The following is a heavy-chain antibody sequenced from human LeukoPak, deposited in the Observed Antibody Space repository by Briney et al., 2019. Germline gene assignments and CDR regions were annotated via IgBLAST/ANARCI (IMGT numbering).Heavy chain of an antibody. D-gene: IGHD1-26*01. CDR1: GYTFTSYG. CDR2: ISAYNGNT. Sequence: ASVKVSCKASGYTFTSYGISWVRQAPGQGLEWMGWISAYNGNTNYAQKLQGRVTMTTDTSTSTAYMELRSLRSDDTAVYYCARVPRYELPYYYYGMDVWGQGTTVTVSS. CDR3: ARVPRYELPYYYYGMDV. J-gene: IGHJ6*02. V-gene: IGHV1-18*01.